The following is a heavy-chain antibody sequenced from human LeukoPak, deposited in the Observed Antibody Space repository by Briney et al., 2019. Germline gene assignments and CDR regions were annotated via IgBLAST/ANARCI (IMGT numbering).Heavy chain of an antibody. J-gene: IGHJ6*03. CDR1: GYTFTGYY. CDR2: INPNSGGT. CDR3: AREGYDILRYYYYYMDV. Sequence: ASVKVSCKASGYTFTGYYMHWVRQAPGQGLEWMGWINPNSGGTNYAQKFQGRVTMTRDTSISTAYMELSRLRSDDTAVYYCAREGYDILRYYYYYMDVWDKGTTVTISS. V-gene: IGHV1-2*02. D-gene: IGHD3-9*01.